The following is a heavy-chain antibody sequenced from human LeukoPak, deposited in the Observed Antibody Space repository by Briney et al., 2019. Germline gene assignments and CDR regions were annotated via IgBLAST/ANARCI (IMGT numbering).Heavy chain of an antibody. CDR2: ISSSSSSTI. Sequence: GGSLRLSCAASGFTFSSYSMNWVRQAPGKGLEWVSYISSSSSSTIYYADSVKGRFTISRDNAKNSLYLQMNSLRAEDTAVYYCARPYCSGGSCYHRAEYFQHWGQGTLVTVSS. D-gene: IGHD2-15*01. V-gene: IGHV3-48*04. CDR3: ARPYCSGGSCYHRAEYFQH. J-gene: IGHJ1*01. CDR1: GFTFSSYS.